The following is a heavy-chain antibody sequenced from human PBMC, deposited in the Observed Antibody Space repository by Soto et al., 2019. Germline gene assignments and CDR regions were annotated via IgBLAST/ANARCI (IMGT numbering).Heavy chain of an antibody. V-gene: IGHV3-48*02. CDR3: VGGATTVATIGDH. CDR1: TSTFSRYG. CDR2: ISARGVTI. Sequence: EVLLVESGGVLVQSGGSLRLSCAASTSTFSRYGMNWVRQAPGKGLEWISFISARGVTIFYADSVRGRFTISRDNGKNSLFLQMNPLRDDDTAVYYCVGGATTVATIGDHWGQGTLVTVSS. J-gene: IGHJ4*02. D-gene: IGHD4-17*01.